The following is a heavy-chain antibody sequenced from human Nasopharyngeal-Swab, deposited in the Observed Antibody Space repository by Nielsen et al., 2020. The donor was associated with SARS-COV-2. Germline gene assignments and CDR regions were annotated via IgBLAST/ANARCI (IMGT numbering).Heavy chain of an antibody. V-gene: IGHV4-34*01. CDR1: GGSFSGYY. D-gene: IGHD6-13*01. CDR2: INHSGST. Sequence: SETLSLTCAVYGGSFSGYYWSWIRQPPGKGLEWIGEINHSGSTNYNPSLKSRVTISVDTSKNQFSLKLSSVTAADTAVYYCARGLLYSGSSPPYYYYYYMDVWGKGTTVTVSS. CDR3: ARGLLYSGSSPPYYYYYYMDV. J-gene: IGHJ6*03.